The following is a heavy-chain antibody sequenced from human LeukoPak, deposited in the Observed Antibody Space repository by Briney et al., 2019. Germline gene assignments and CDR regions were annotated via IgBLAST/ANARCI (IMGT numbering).Heavy chain of an antibody. CDR3: ARDQVEKYGSGEYYYYMDV. D-gene: IGHD3-10*01. CDR1: GYTFTSYG. J-gene: IGHJ6*03. V-gene: IGHV1-18*01. CDR2: ISAYNGNT. Sequence: ASVKVSCKASGYTFTSYGISWVRQAPGQGLEWMGWISAYNGNTNYALKLQGRVTMTTDTSTSTAYMELRSLRAEDTAVYYCARDQVEKYGSGEYYYYMDVWGKGTTVTVSS.